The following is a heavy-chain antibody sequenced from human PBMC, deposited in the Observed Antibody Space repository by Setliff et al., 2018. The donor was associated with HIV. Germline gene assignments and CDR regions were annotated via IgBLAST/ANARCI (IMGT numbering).Heavy chain of an antibody. Sequence: SETLSLTCTVSGGSISSSSYYWSWIRQPAGKGLEWIGYIYYSGSTNYNPSLKSRVTISVDTSKNQFSLKLSSVTAADTAVYYCAREDVANDAFDIWGQGTMVTVSS. CDR2: IYYSGST. J-gene: IGHJ3*02. CDR1: GGSISSSSYY. D-gene: IGHD5-12*01. CDR3: AREDVANDAFDI. V-gene: IGHV4-61*10.